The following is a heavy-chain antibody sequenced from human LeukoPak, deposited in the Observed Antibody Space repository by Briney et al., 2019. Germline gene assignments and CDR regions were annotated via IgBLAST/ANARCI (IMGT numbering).Heavy chain of an antibody. CDR3: ARDARGSGRLYYYMDV. V-gene: IGHV3-11*04. CDR1: GFTFSDYY. J-gene: IGHJ6*03. Sequence: GGSLRLSCAASGFTFSDYYMSWIRQAPGKGLEWVSYISSSGSTIYYTASVKGPFTISRDTAKNSLYLQMNSLRAEDTAVYYCARDARGSGRLYYYMDVWGKGTTVTVSS. D-gene: IGHD3-10*01. CDR2: ISSSGSTI.